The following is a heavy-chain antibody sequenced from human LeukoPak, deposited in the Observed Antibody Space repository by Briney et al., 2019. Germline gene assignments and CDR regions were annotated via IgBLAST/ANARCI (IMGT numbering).Heavy chain of an antibody. CDR1: GYTFTGYY. CDR2: INPNSGGT. Sequence: GASVKVSCKASGYTFTGYYMRWVRQAPGQGLEWMGWINPNSGGTNYAQKFQGRVTMTRDTSISTAYMELSRLRSDDTAVYYCARVIFGGSPPSPWGQGTLVTVSS. J-gene: IGHJ5*02. V-gene: IGHV1-2*02. D-gene: IGHD1-26*01. CDR3: ARVIFGGSPPSP.